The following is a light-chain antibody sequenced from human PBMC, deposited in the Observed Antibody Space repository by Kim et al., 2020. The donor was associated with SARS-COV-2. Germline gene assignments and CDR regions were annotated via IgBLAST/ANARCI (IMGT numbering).Light chain of an antibody. CDR2: QDN. CDR3: QAWDSSTVV. CDR1: KLGDKY. Sequence: SYELTQPPSVSVSPGQTASITCSRDKLGDKYACWYQQKPGQSPVLVIYQDNKRPAGIPGRFAGSNSGNTATLTISGTQAMDEADYYCQAWDSSTVVFGGGTQLTVL. J-gene: IGLJ2*01. V-gene: IGLV3-1*01.